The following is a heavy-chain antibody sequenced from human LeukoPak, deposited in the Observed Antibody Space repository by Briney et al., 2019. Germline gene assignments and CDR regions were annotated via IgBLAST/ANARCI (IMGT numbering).Heavy chain of an antibody. CDR2: IIPIFGTA. V-gene: IGHV1-69*05. CDR1: GGTFSSYA. D-gene: IGHD2/OR15-2a*01. Sequence: SVKVSCKASGGTFSSYAISWVRQAPGQGLEWMGGIIPIFGTANYAQKFQGRVTITTDESTSTAYMELSSLRSEDTAVYYCARTFSGNNWFDPWGQGTLVTVSS. J-gene: IGHJ5*02. CDR3: ARTFSGNNWFDP.